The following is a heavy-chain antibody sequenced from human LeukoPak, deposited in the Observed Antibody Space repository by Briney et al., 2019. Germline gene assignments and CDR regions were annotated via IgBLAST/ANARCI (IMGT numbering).Heavy chain of an antibody. J-gene: IGHJ4*02. D-gene: IGHD5-12*01. CDR3: ARANRYDLYFDY. CDR2: IYYSGSS. Sequence: PSETLSLTCTVSGGSISSSSYYWSWIRQPPGKGLEWIGYIYYSGSSNYNPSLKSRVTISVDTSKNQISLKLSSVTAADTAVYYCARANRYDLYFDYWGQGTLVTVSS. V-gene: IGHV4-61*01. CDR1: GGSISSSSYY.